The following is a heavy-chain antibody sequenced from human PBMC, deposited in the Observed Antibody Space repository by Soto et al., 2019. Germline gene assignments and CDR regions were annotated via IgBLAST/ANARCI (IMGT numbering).Heavy chain of an antibody. CDR1: GFTFSNYA. Sequence: QVQLVESGGGVVQPGRSLRLSCAASGFTFSNYAMHWVRQAPGKGLEWVAVISYDGNKKYYADSVKGRFTISRDNSKNTLYLQMNSLRTDDTAVYYCARDHDYGIYYYYGMGVWGQGTTVTVSS. J-gene: IGHJ6*02. CDR2: ISYDGNKK. V-gene: IGHV3-30-3*01. CDR3: ARDHDYGIYYYYGMGV. D-gene: IGHD4-17*01.